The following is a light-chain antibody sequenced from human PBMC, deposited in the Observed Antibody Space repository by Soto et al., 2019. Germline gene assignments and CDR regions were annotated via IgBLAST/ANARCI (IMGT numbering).Light chain of an antibody. Sequence: EIVLTQSPGTLSLSPGERATLSCRASQSVSSTFLAWYQQKPGQAHRLLIFGVSNRATGIPDRFSGSGSGTDFTLTISRLEPEDFAVYYCGQFVSAPPRTFGQGTKVEIK. J-gene: IGKJ1*01. V-gene: IGKV3-20*01. CDR1: QSVSSTF. CDR2: GVS. CDR3: GQFVSAPPRT.